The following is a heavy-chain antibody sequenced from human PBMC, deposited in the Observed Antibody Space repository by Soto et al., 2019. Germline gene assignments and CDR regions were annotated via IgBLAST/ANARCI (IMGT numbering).Heavy chain of an antibody. D-gene: IGHD5-18*01. CDR2: IFSNDEK. V-gene: IGHV2-26*01. J-gene: IGHJ4*02. Sequence: QVTLKESGPVLVKPTETLTLTCTVSGFSLSNARMGVSWIRQPPGKALEWLAHIFSNDEKSYSTSLKGRLTISKDTSKSQVVLTITKVDPVDTAKYSCAGDLRYSYGADWGQGTLVTVSS. CDR3: AGDLRYSYGAD. CDR1: GFSLSNARMG.